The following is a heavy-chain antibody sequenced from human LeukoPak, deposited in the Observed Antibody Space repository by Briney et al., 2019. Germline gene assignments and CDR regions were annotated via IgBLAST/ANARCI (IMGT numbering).Heavy chain of an antibody. CDR3: ASRNVAVAGNPFDY. V-gene: IGHV4-59*01. D-gene: IGHD6-19*01. CDR2: IYYSGST. Sequence: SETLSLTCTVSGGSISSYYWSWIRQPPGKGLEWIGYIYYSGSTNYNPSLKSRVTISVDTSKNQFSLKLSSVTAADTAVYYCASRNVAVAGNPFDYWGQGTLVTVSS. J-gene: IGHJ4*02. CDR1: GGSISSYY.